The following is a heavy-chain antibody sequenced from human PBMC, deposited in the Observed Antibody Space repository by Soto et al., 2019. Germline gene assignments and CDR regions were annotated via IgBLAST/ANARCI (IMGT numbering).Heavy chain of an antibody. D-gene: IGHD2-2*01. CDR2: INTDGGSS. J-gene: IGHJ3*02. Sequence: EVQLVESGGDLVQPGGSLSLSCAASGFTFSGHWMHWVRHVPGKGLEWVSLINTDGGSSAYADSVKGRFAISRDNAKKALYLQMNGLRAADTAVYYCAREAGYCRRTSCYRRAFDTWGQGTTVTVSS. V-gene: IGHV3-74*03. CDR1: GFTFSGHW. CDR3: AREAGYCRRTSCYRRAFDT.